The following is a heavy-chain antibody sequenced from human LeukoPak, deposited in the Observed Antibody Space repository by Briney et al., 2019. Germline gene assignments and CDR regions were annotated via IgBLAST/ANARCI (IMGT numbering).Heavy chain of an antibody. D-gene: IGHD6-13*01. CDR1: GFTFSSYA. CDR3: ARELAAAGSMTYYYYYMDV. Sequence: GGSLRLSCAASGFTFSSYAMHWVRQAPGKGLEWVAVISYDGSNKYYADSVKGRFTISRDNSKNTLYLQMNSLRAEDTAVYYCARELAAAGSMTYYYYYMDVWGKGTTVTVSS. V-gene: IGHV3-30*04. CDR2: ISYDGSNK. J-gene: IGHJ6*03.